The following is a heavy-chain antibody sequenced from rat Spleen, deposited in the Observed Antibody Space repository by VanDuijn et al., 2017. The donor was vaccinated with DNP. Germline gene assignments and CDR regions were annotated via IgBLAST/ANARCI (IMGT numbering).Heavy chain of an antibody. CDR1: GFTFSDYD. D-gene: IGHD1-11*01. CDR3: AGHALLTTEALDY. Sequence: EVQLVESGGGLVQPGRSLKLSCAASGFTFSDYDMAWVRQAPERGLEWVSTISYDGSSAYYRDSVNGRFTISRDNAKSTLYLQMDSLRAEDTATYYCAGHALLTTEALDYWGQGVMVTVSS. J-gene: IGHJ2*01. V-gene: IGHV5-7*01. CDR2: ISYDGSSA.